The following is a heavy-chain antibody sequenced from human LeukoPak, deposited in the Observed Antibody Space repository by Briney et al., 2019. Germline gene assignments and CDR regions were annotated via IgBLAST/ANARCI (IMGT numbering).Heavy chain of an antibody. J-gene: IGHJ4*02. CDR3: ASQQPAYSSSWYNPDY. V-gene: IGHV3-11*04. Sequence: GGSLRLSCAASGFTFSDYYMSWIRQAPGEGLEWVSYISSSGSTIYYADSVKGRFTISRDNAKNSLYLQMNSLRAEDTAVYYCASQQPAYSSSWYNPDYWGQGTLVTVSS. D-gene: IGHD6-13*01. CDR2: ISSSGSTI. CDR1: GFTFSDYY.